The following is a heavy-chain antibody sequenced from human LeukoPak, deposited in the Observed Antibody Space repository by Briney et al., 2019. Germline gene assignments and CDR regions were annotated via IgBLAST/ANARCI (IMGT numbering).Heavy chain of an antibody. J-gene: IGHJ3*01. CDR2: IYPGDSDT. V-gene: IGHV5-51*01. CDR1: GYIFSNYW. Sequence: GESLQISCKGSGYIFSNYWIGWGRPMPGKGLEWMGIIYPGDSDTRYSPSFQGQVTISADKSISTAYLQWSSLKASDTAMYYCATRDGGRGFDVWGQGTMVTVSS. D-gene: IGHD5-24*01. CDR3: ATRDGGRGFDV.